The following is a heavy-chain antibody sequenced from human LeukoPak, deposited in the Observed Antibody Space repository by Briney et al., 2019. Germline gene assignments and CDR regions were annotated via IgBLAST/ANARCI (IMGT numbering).Heavy chain of an antibody. V-gene: IGHV5-51*03. J-gene: IGHJ4*02. CDR3: ARSRRSDYFDY. Sequence: GGPLKISCKGSGYAFTSYWIGWVRRMPGKGLEWLGIIYPGDSDTRYSPSFQGQVTISTDKSITTAYLQWGSLRASDTAMYYCARSRRSDYFDYWGQGTLVTVSS. CDR1: GYAFTSYW. CDR2: IYPGDSDT.